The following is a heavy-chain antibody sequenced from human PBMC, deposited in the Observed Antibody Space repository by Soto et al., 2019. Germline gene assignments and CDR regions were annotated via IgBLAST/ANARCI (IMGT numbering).Heavy chain of an antibody. D-gene: IGHD3-3*01. Sequence: QVQLQESGPGLVKPSETLSLTCSVSGGSIGSYYWSWIRQPPGKGLEWIGYIYYSGSTNHNPSLKSRVTVPVDTPKNQFSLRLSSVTAAATAVYYCARGGWRQIDYWGQGPLVTVSS. V-gene: IGHV4-59*08. J-gene: IGHJ4*02. CDR1: GGSIGSYY. CDR2: IYYSGST. CDR3: ARGGWRQIDY.